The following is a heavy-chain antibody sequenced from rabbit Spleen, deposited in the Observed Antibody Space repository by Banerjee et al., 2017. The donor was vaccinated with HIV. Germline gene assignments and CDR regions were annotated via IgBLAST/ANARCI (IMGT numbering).Heavy chain of an antibody. CDR2: IDPNKSGST. CDR3: ARDGRSTSAWSFNL. V-gene: IGHV1S40*01. J-gene: IGHJ4*01. D-gene: IGHD1-1*01. CDR1: GIDFSSTYY. Sequence: QSLEESGGDLVKPGASLTLTCTASGIDFSSTYYMCWVRQAPGKGLELIACIDPNKSGSTRYASWAKGRFTISKTSSTTVTLQMTSLTAADTATYFCARDGRSTSAWSFNLWGPGTLVTVS.